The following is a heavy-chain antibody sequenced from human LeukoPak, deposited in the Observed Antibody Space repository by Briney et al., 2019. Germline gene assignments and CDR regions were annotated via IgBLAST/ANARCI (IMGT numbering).Heavy chain of an antibody. CDR3: GRDSSLNIAAAGTFDY. D-gene: IGHD6-13*01. CDR1: GYTFTSYG. V-gene: IGHV1-18*01. CDR2: ISAYNGNT. Sequence: ASVKVSCKASGYTFTSYGISWVRQAPGQGLEWMGWISAYNGNTNYAQKLQGRVTMTTDTSTSTAYMELRSLRSDDTAVYYCGRDSSLNIAAAGTFDYSGQGTLVTVSS. J-gene: IGHJ4*02.